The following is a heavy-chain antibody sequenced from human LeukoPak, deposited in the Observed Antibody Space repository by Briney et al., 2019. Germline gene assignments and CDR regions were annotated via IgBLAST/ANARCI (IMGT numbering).Heavy chain of an antibody. CDR2: ISYDGSNK. CDR3: AKVGYSYGLSTFLDY. Sequence: PGRSLRLSCAASGFTFSSYGMHWVRQAPGKGLEWAAVISYDGSNKYYADSVKGRFTISRDNSKNTLYLQMNSLRAEDTAVYYCAKVGYSYGLSTFLDYWGQGTLVTVSS. D-gene: IGHD5-18*01. V-gene: IGHV3-30*18. CDR1: GFTFSSYG. J-gene: IGHJ4*02.